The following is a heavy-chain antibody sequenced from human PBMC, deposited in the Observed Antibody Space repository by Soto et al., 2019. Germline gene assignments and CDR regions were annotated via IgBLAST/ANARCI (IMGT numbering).Heavy chain of an antibody. CDR1: GGSISSGGYY. D-gene: IGHD3-22*01. V-gene: IGHV4-31*03. Sequence: PSETLSLTCTVSGGSISSGGYYWSWIRQHPGKGLEWIGYIYYSGSTYYNPSLKSRVTISVDTSKNQFSLKLSSVTAADTAVYYCARELFRGYLHYFDYWGQGTLVTVSS. J-gene: IGHJ4*02. CDR3: ARELFRGYLHYFDY. CDR2: IYYSGST.